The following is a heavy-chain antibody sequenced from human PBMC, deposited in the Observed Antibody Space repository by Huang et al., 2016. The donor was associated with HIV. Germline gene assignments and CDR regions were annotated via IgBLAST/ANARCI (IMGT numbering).Heavy chain of an antibody. V-gene: IGHV5-51*01. Sequence: EVQLVQSGAEVKKPGESLKISCKGSGYRFRSNWIGWVRQMPGKGLEWMGIIYPGDSDTRYSPSFQGQGTISVDKSINTAYLQWSSLKASDTAMYYCARLIGSPSFYYGLDVWGQGTTVTVSS. D-gene: IGHD3-10*01. CDR2: IYPGDSDT. CDR1: GYRFRSNW. J-gene: IGHJ6*02. CDR3: ARLIGSPSFYYGLDV.